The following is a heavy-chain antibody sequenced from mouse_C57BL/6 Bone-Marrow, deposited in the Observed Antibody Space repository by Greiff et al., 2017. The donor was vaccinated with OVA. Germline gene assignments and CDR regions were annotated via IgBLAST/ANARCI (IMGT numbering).Heavy chain of an antibody. D-gene: IGHD1-1*01. CDR2: INYDGSST. J-gene: IGHJ4*01. Sequence: EVKLVESEGGLVQPGSSMKLSRTASGFTFSDYYMAWVRQVPEKGLEWVANINYDGSSTYYLDSLKSRFIISRDNAKNILYLQMSSLKSEDTATYYCARDLGTTVVENYAMDYWGQGTSVTVSS. V-gene: IGHV5-16*01. CDR1: GFTFSDYY. CDR3: ARDLGTTVVENYAMDY.